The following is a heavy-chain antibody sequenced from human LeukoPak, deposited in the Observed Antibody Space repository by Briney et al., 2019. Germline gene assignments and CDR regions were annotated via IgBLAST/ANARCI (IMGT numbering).Heavy chain of an antibody. CDR2: ISNSSSYI. CDR1: GFTFSRYS. CDR3: ARDLGGSCYTL. D-gene: IGHD2-15*01. Sequence: PGGSLRLSSAASGFTFSRYSMNCVRHAAGMGMEWVSSISNSSSYIYYADSVKGRFTISRDNAKNSLYLQMNSLRAEDTAVYYCARDLGGSCYTLWGQGTLVTVSS. J-gene: IGHJ4*02. V-gene: IGHV3-21*01.